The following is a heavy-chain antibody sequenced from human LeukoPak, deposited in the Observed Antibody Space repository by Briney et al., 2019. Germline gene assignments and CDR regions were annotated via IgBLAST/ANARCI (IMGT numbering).Heavy chain of an antibody. D-gene: IGHD7-27*01. V-gene: IGHV4-59*08. CDR3: ARVRNWGPLGY. CDR1: GGSISSYY. Sequence: PSETLSLTCTVSGGSISSYYWSWIRQPPGKGLEWIGYIYYSGSTYYNPSLKSRVTISVDTSKNQFSLKLSSVTAADTAVNYCARVRNWGPLGYWGQGTLATVSS. J-gene: IGHJ4*02. CDR2: IYYSGST.